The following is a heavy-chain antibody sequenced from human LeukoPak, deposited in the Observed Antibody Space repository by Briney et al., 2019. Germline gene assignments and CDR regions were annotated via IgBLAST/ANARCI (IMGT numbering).Heavy chain of an antibody. J-gene: IGHJ4*02. CDR1: GFTFSSYA. CDR2: ISGSGGST. V-gene: IGHV3-23*01. CDR3: AKLPEYGDQRSFDY. D-gene: IGHD4-17*01. Sequence: GGSLRLSCAASGFTFSSYAMSWVRQAPGKGLEWVSSISGSGGSTFYAGSVKGRFSISRDNSKNTLYLQMNSLRAEDTAVYDCAKLPEYGDQRSFDYWGQGTLVTVSS.